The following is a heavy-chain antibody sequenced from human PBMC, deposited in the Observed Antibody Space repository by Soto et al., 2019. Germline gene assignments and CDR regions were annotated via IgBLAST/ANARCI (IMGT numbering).Heavy chain of an antibody. J-gene: IGHJ4*02. CDR1: GFSFRTTW. D-gene: IGHD1-26*01. CDR3: STGSPFSGRVFDY. V-gene: IGHV3-15*05. CDR2: IKSKSAGETT. Sequence: EVQLVESGGGLVKPGGSLRLSCADSGFSFRTTWMAWVRQAPGKGLEWVGRIKSKSAGETTDYADPVKGRFTISRDDSKDTLYLHMDSLETGDTAVYYCSTGSPFSGRVFDYWGQGTLVTVSS.